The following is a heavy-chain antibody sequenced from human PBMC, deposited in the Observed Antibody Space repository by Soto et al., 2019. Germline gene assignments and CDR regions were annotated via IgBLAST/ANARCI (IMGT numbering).Heavy chain of an antibody. CDR2: INTKTGGT. V-gene: IGHV1-2*02. D-gene: IGHD3-10*01. CDR1: GYSCTAYY. Sequence: QVHLVQSGAEVKKPGASVKVSCKASGYSCTAYYMHWVRQAPGQGLEWMGWINTKTGGTNYAQRVQGGVTMAWDTSINTAYMALSRLSSDDTAVYYCARFGPTGWCDLLGQGSVVTGSS. CDR3: ARFGPTGWCDL. J-gene: IGHJ5*02.